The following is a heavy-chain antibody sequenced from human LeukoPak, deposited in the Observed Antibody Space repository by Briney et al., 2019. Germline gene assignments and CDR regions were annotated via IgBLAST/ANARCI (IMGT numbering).Heavy chain of an antibody. J-gene: IGHJ4*02. Sequence: GGSLRLSCAASGFTFSSYWMHWVRQAPGKGLVWVSRINSDGSSASYADSVKGRFTIFRDNAKNTLYLQMNSLRAEDTAVYYCARGVFGDYYFDYWGQGTLVTVSS. V-gene: IGHV3-74*01. D-gene: IGHD4-17*01. CDR1: GFTFSSYW. CDR3: ARGVFGDYYFDY. CDR2: INSDGSSA.